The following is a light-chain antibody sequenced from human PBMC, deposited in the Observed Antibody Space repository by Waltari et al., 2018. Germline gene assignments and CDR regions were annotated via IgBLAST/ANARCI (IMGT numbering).Light chain of an antibody. Sequence: QSALTQPASVSGSPGQSITMSCTGTSSDVGGVHNVSWYQQHPGKAPTLMIYDVNYRPSGVSNRFSGSKSGNSASLTISELQAEDEADYYCTSYTSSGIWVFGGGTKLAVL. CDR1: SSDVGGVHN. CDR3: TSYTSSGIWV. CDR2: DVN. V-gene: IGLV2-14*03. J-gene: IGLJ3*02.